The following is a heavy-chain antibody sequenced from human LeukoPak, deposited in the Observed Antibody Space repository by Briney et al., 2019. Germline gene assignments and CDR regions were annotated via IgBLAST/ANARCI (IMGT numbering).Heavy chain of an antibody. CDR3: ASGGGRDGYNGAFDI. CDR1: GFAFSNYA. CDR2: ISGSGGST. D-gene: IGHD5-24*01. J-gene: IGHJ3*02. Sequence: PGGSLRLSCAASGFAFSNYAMSWVRQAPGKGLEWVSAISGSGGSTYYADSVKGRFTISRDNSKNTLYLQMNSLRAEDTAVYYCASGGGRDGYNGAFDIWGQGTMVTVSS. V-gene: IGHV3-23*01.